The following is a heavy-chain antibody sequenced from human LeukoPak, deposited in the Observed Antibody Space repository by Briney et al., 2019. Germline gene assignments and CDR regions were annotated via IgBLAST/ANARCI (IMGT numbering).Heavy chain of an antibody. CDR2: ISSSSSYI. CDR1: GFTFSSYS. D-gene: IGHD3-3*01. V-gene: IGHV3-21*01. CDR3: ARDPPPITIFGVVQTGYFDY. Sequence: GGSLRLSCAASGFTFSSYSMNWVRQAPGKGLEWVSSISSSSSYIYYADSVKGRFTTSRDNAKNSLYLQMNSLRAEDTAVYYCARDPPPITIFGVVQTGYFDYWGQGTLVTVSS. J-gene: IGHJ4*02.